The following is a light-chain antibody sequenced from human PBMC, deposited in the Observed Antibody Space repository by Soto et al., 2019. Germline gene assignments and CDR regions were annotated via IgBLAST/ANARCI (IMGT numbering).Light chain of an antibody. V-gene: IGKV3-20*01. CDR3: HQYATSPQT. CDR2: GPS. Sequence: EIVLTQSPGTLSLSPVERATLSCRASQSVPKNYLAWYQQKPGQAPRLLIYGPSSRATGIPDRFSGSGSGTDFTLSISRLEPEDFAVYYCHQYATSPQTFGQGTKVEIK. J-gene: IGKJ1*01. CDR1: QSVPKNY.